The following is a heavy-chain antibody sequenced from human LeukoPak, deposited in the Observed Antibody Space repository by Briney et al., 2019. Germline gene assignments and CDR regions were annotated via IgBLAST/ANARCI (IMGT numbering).Heavy chain of an antibody. Sequence: ASVKVSCKASGYTFTSYGISWVRQAPGQGLEWMGWISAYNGNTNYAQKLQGRVTMTTDTSTSTAYMELRSLRSDDTAVYYCARDRPSSSSPPSVDYWGQGTLVTVSS. V-gene: IGHV1-18*01. J-gene: IGHJ4*02. CDR2: ISAYNGNT. CDR3: ARDRPSSSSPPSVDY. CDR1: GYTFTSYG. D-gene: IGHD6-6*01.